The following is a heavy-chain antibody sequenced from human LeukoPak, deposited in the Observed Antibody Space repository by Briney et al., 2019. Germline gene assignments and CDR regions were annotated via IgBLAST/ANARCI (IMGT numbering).Heavy chain of an antibody. V-gene: IGHV1-2*02. CDR3: ARDTCDGVSCYNWFDP. D-gene: IGHD4-17*01. CDR2: INPNRGGT. J-gene: IGHJ5*02. CDR1: GYSFSDYY. Sequence: ASVKVSCKASGYSFSDYYIHWARQAPGQGLEWMGWINPNRGGTSYAQKFQGRVTMTRDTSITTAYMELSSLISDDTAMYYCARDTCDGVSCYNWFDPWGQGTLVTVSS.